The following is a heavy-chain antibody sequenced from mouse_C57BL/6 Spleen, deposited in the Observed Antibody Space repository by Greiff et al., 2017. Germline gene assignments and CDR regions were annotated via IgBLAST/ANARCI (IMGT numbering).Heavy chain of an antibody. D-gene: IGHD2-4*01. J-gene: IGHJ3*01. V-gene: IGHV1-50*01. CDR2: IDPSDSYT. CDR1: GYTFTSYW. CDR3: ARGDYDRVFAY. Sequence: QVQLQQPGAELVKPGASVKLSCKASGYTFTSYWMQWVKQRPGQGLEWIGEIDPSDSYTNYNPKFKGKATLTVDTSSSTSYMQLSSLPSEDAAVYYCARGDYDRVFAYWGQGTLVTVSA.